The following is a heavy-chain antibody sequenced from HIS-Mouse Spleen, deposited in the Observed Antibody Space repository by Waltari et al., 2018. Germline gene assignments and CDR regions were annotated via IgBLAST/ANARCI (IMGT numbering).Heavy chain of an antibody. CDR3: ARDFHDFWSGYYGGDKKHDAFDI. Sequence: QVQLQESGPGLVKPSETLSLTCTVPGGSISSYYWSWSRQPAGQGRGWVGRIYTSGSTNYNPSLKSRVTMSVDTSKNQFSLKLSSVTAADTAVYYCARDFHDFWSGYYGGDKKHDAFDIWGQGTMVTVSS. J-gene: IGHJ3*02. V-gene: IGHV4-4*07. CDR1: GGSISSYY. CDR2: IYTSGST. D-gene: IGHD3-3*01.